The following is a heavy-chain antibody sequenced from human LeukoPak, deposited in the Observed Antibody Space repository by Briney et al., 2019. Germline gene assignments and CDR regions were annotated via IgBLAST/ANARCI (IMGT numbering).Heavy chain of an antibody. D-gene: IGHD3-22*01. CDR3: AKDLYHDSSGYYRDY. Sequence: SETLSLTCTVSGGSISSYYWSWIRQPAGKGLEWIGRIYTSGGTNYNPSLKSRVTMSVDTSENQFSLKLSSVTAADTAVYYCAKDLYHDSSGYYRDYWGQGTLVTVSS. CDR1: GGSISSYY. CDR2: IYTSGGT. J-gene: IGHJ4*02. V-gene: IGHV4-4*07.